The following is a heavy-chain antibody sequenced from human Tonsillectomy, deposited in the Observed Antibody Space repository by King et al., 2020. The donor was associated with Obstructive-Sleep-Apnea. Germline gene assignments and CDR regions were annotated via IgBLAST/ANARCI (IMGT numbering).Heavy chain of an antibody. CDR1: GFTFSNYC. V-gene: IGHV3-30*02. CDR2: ILYDGSNK. Sequence: QLVQSGGGVVQPGRSLRLSCAASGFTFSNYCMHWVRPAPGKGLEWVAFILYDGSNKYYGDSGNGRFTNSRDNSKNTQSLQMNSLRPEDTAVYYCARGSYSSGWEGDYWGQGTLVIVSS. CDR3: ARGSYSSGWEGDY. D-gene: IGHD6-19*01. J-gene: IGHJ4*02.